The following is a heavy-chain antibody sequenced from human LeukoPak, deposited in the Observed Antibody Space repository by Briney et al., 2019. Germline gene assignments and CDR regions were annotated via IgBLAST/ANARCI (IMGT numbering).Heavy chain of an antibody. CDR3: ARGPGY. Sequence: SETLSLTCTVSGGSITNSSNYWGWIRQPPGKGLEWIGSVYFSGTYYNPSLESRVTISVDTSKNQFSLKLRSVTAADTAVYYCARGPGYWGQGTLVTVSS. CDR1: GGSITNSSNY. CDR2: VYFSGT. J-gene: IGHJ4*02. D-gene: IGHD3-10*01. V-gene: IGHV4-39*07.